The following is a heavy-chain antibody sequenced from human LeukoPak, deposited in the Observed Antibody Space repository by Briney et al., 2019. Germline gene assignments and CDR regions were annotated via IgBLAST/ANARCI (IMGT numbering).Heavy chain of an antibody. D-gene: IGHD2-2*01. J-gene: IGHJ4*02. CDR3: AKQGPGYCGSTSCYGVDY. CDR1: GYSFTGHY. CDR2: LNPNSGNP. Sequence: ASVKVSCKASGYSFTGHYIHWVRQAPGQGLEWMGWLNPNSGNPTYAQGFTGRFVFSLDTSVSTAYLQISSLKAEDTAVYFCAKQGPGYCGSTSCYGVDYWGQGTLVTVSS. V-gene: IGHV7-4-1*02.